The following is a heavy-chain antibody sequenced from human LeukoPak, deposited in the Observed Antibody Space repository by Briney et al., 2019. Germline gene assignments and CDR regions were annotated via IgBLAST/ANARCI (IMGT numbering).Heavy chain of an antibody. D-gene: IGHD3-9*01. Sequence: GGSLRLSCAASGFTFSTYSMNWVRQAPGKGLEWVSSISSSTSYIYYADSVKGRFTISRDNAKNSLYLQMNSLRAEDTAVYYCAGGGEYDILTGYYTAFDIWGQGTMVAVSS. V-gene: IGHV3-21*01. CDR2: ISSSTSYI. CDR3: AGGGEYDILTGYYTAFDI. J-gene: IGHJ3*02. CDR1: GFTFSTYS.